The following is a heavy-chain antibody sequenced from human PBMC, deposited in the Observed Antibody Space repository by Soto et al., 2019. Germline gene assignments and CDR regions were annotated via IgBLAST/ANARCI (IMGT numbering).Heavy chain of an antibody. D-gene: IGHD6-13*01. J-gene: IGHJ4*02. CDR1: GFTFGDYA. V-gene: IGHV3-49*04. Sequence: PGGSLRLSCTASGFTFGDYAMSWVRQAPGKGLEWVGFIRSKAYGGTTEYAASVKGRFTISRDDSKSIAYLQMNSLKTEDTAVYYCTNHYSSSWYYFDYWGQGTLVTVSS. CDR3: TNHYSSSWYYFDY. CDR2: IRSKAYGGTT.